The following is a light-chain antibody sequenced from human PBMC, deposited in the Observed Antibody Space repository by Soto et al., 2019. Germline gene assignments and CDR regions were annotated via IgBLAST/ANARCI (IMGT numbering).Light chain of an antibody. CDR1: QNVGDN. V-gene: IGKV3-15*01. CDR2: AAS. CDR3: QQYNNWPYT. Sequence: EIVMTQSPAPLSVFPGETATLSCRASQNVGDNFAWYQQRPGRPPRLLIYAASTSATGVPARFSGSGSGTLFTLTVTSLQSEDFAFYYCQQYNNWPYTFGQGTRLEIK. J-gene: IGKJ2*01.